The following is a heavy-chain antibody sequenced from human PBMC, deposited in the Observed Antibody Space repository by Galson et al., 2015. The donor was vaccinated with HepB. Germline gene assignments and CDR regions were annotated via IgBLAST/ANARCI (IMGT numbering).Heavy chain of an antibody. CDR3: TRGGGRYCSSTSCHDLGYYYYYMDV. J-gene: IGHJ6*03. Sequence: SLRLSCAASGFTFGDYAMSWFRQAPGKGLEWVGFNRSKAYGGTTEYAASVKGRFTISRDDSKSIAYLQMNSLKTEDTAVYYCTRGGGRYCSSTSCHDLGYYYYYMDVWGKGTTVTVSS. V-gene: IGHV3-49*03. CDR1: GFTFGDYA. D-gene: IGHD2-2*01. CDR2: NRSKAYGGTT.